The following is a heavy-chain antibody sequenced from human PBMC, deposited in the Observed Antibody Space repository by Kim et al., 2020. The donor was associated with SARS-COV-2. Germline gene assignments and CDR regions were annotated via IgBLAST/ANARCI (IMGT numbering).Heavy chain of an antibody. D-gene: IGHD1-1*01. J-gene: IGHJ4*02. CDR3: ARVYNWNDWLDY. Sequence: RDSPSFQVQVTISADKSIGTAYLQWSSLKASDTAMYYCARVYNWNDWLDYWGQGTLVTVSS. V-gene: IGHV5-51*01.